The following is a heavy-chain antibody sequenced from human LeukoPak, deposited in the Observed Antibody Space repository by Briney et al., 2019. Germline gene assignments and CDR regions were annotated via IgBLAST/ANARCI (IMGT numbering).Heavy chain of an antibody. CDR3: ARQTGSGLFILP. V-gene: IGHV4-39*01. CDR2: IYYSGST. D-gene: IGHD3/OR15-3a*01. CDR1: GDSINSSNYY. Sequence: PSETLSLTCTVSGDSINSSNYYWGWIRQPPGKGLEWIGNIYYSGSTYYNASLKSQVSISIDTSKNQFSLKLTSVTAADTSVYYCARQTGSGLFILPGGQGTLVTVSS. J-gene: IGHJ4*02.